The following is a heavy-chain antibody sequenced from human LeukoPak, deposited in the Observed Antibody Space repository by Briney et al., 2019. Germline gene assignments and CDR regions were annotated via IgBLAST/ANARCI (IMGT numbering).Heavy chain of an antibody. CDR3: ARRWSGTYFLDY. V-gene: IGHV4-59*08. CDR2: IYYSGTT. D-gene: IGHD1-26*01. J-gene: IGHJ4*02. CDR1: GGSISSYY. Sequence: SETLSLTCTVSGGSISSYYWSWIRQPPGKGLEWIGYIYYSGTTNYNPSLKSRVTISVDTSKNQFSLKLSSVTAADTDVYYCARRWSGTYFLDYWGQGTLVTVSS.